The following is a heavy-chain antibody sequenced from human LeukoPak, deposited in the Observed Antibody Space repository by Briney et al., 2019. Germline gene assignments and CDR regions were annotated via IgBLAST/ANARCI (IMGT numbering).Heavy chain of an antibody. Sequence: GGSLRLSCAASGFDFEDYAFHWVRQVPGKGLEWVSGISWNSGKIGYADSVRGRFTISRDNAKNSVYLQMNSLRADDTALYYCAKGRLIAAPFYYFGMDVWGQGTTVTVSS. CDR2: ISWNSGKI. J-gene: IGHJ6*02. CDR3: AKGRLIAAPFYYFGMDV. V-gene: IGHV3-9*01. D-gene: IGHD2/OR15-2a*01. CDR1: GFDFEDYA.